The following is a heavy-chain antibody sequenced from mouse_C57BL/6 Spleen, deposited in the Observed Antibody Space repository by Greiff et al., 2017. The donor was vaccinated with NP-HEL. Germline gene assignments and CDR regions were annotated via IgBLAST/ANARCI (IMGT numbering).Heavy chain of an antibody. J-gene: IGHJ2*01. CDR1: GFTFSSYA. CDR2: ISDGGSYT. CDR3: ARGGEEYFDY. Sequence: EVKLVESGGGLVKPGGSLKLSCAASGFTFSSYAMSWVRQTPEKRLEWVATISDGGSYTYYPDNVKGRFTISRDNAKNNLYLQMSHLKSEDTAMYYCARGGEEYFDYWGQGTTLTVSS. V-gene: IGHV5-4*03.